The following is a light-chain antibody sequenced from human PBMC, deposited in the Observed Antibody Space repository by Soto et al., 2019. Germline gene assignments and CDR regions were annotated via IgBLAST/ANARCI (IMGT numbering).Light chain of an antibody. V-gene: IGLV1-44*01. Sequence: QSVLTQPPSVSGTPGQRVTISCSGSSSNIGSHLVNWYQQVPGTAPRLLIYTNNQRPSGVPDRFSDSKSGTQASLAISGLQSEDEAHYYCATWDASLQSWVFGGGTKVTVL. J-gene: IGLJ3*02. CDR3: ATWDASLQSWV. CDR1: SSNIGSHL. CDR2: TNN.